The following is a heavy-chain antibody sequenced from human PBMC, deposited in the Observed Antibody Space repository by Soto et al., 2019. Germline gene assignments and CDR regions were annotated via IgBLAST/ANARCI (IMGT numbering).Heavy chain of an antibody. D-gene: IGHD6-19*01. J-gene: IGHJ4*02. CDR2: INAGNGNT. V-gene: IGHV1-3*01. CDR1: GYAFTSYA. CDR3: ARPGYSSGLTDY. Sequence: GASVKVSCKGAGYAFTSYAMHWVRQAPGQRLEWMGWINAGNGNTKYSQKFQGRVTITRDTSASTAYMELSSLRSEDTAVYYCARPGYSSGLTDYWGQGTLVTVSS.